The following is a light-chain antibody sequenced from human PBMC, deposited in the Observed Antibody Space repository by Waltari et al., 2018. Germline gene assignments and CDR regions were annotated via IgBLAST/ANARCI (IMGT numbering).Light chain of an antibody. CDR1: ESLLHSDGKTY. J-gene: IGKJ2*01. CDR2: EAS. V-gene: IGKV2-29*03. CDR3: MQGIHLPTT. Sequence: DIVMTQTPLSLSVTPGQPASISCKSSESLLHSDGKTYLYWYLQKPGQSPQLLIYEASSRFSGVPDRLTGSGSGTDFTLEISRMEAEDVGVYYCMQGIHLPTTFGQGTKLEIK.